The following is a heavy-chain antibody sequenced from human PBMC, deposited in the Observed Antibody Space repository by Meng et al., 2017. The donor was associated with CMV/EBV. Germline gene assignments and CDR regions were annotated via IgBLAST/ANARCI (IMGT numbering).Heavy chain of an antibody. Sequence: EESLKISCQASGYSFTNYWIGWVRQMPGKGLEWMGIIYPSDSDTRYSPSFQGQVSMSVDKSINTAYLKWSSLKASDSAMYYCARQGNSGGDWLDPWGQGTPVTVSS. CDR1: GYSFTNYW. CDR2: IYPSDSDT. D-gene: IGHD1-7*01. CDR3: ARQGNSGGDWLDP. V-gene: IGHV5-51*01. J-gene: IGHJ5*02.